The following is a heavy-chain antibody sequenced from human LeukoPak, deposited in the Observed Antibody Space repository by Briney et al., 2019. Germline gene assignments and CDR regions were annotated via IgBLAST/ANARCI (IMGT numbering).Heavy chain of an antibody. CDR3: ARSGVVPAAGIDY. J-gene: IGHJ4*02. V-gene: IGHV4-39*07. CDR2: IYYSENT. Sequence: PSETLSLTCTVSGGSISSSSYYWGWIRQPPGKGLEWIGGIYYSENTYYNPSLKSRVTISLDMSKSHFSLKLSSVTAADTAVYYCARSGVVPAAGIDYWGQGTLVTVSS. D-gene: IGHD2-2*01. CDR1: GGSISSSSYY.